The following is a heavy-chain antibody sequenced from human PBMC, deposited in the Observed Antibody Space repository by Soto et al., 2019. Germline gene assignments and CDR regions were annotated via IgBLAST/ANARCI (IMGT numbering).Heavy chain of an antibody. CDR1: GDSVSSDSVT. D-gene: IGHD2-8*01. V-gene: IGHV6-1*01. J-gene: IGHJ5*01. CDR2: TYYKSKWYS. CDR3: VRLIGHSWLDY. Sequence: SQTLSLTCAISGDSVSSDSVTWNWIRQSPSRGLERLGRTYYKSKWYSDYALSVKSRVTINADMSKNKFSLQLNTVTSEYSAVDYCVRLIGHSWLDYWGQGNLVTVSS.